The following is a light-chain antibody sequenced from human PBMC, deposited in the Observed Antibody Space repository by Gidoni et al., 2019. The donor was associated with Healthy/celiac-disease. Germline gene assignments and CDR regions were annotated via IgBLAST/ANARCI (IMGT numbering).Light chain of an antibody. V-gene: IGKV2-30*01. CDR1: QSGVYSNGNIY. Sequence: GTLEQAAVMYRRSIQSGVYSNGNIYLNWFQQRTGKSPRRLMYKVSNRESGVPERCSGSGSGTDFTLKISRVEAEDVGVDYCMQGTNWPPTFGGGTKVEIK. CDR3: MQGTNWPPT. CDR2: KVS. J-gene: IGKJ4*01.